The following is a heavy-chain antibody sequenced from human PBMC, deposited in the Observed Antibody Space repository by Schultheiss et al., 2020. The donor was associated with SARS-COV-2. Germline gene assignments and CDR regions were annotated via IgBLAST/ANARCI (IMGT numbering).Heavy chain of an antibody. D-gene: IGHD3-16*01. CDR1: EFTFSDYW. CDR3: ARDGTGGMDGMDI. V-gene: IGHV3-23*01. J-gene: IGHJ6*02. CDR2: ISGSGGST. Sequence: GGSLRLSCTGSEFTFSDYWMYWVRQAPGKGLEWVSGISGSGGSTYYADSVKGRFTISRDNSKNTVYLQMTGLRADDTAVYYCARDGTGGMDGMDIWGQGTTVTVSS.